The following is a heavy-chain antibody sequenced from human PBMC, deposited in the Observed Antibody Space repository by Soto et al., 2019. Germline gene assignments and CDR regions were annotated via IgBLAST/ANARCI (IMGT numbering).Heavy chain of an antibody. V-gene: IGHV1-69*13. CDR1: GGTFSSYA. D-gene: IGHD3-16*02. CDR3: ARGMITFGGVIVIQEGMAFDI. J-gene: IGHJ3*02. CDR2: IIPIFGTA. Sequence: SVKVSCKASGGTFSSYAISWVRQAPGQGLEWMGGIIPIFGTANYAQKFQGRVTITADESTSTAYMELSSLRSEDTAVYYCARGMITFGGVIVIQEGMAFDIWGQ.